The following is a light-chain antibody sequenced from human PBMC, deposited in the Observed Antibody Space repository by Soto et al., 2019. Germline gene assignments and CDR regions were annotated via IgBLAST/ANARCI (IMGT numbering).Light chain of an antibody. CDR1: QSLVSSDGNTY. V-gene: IGKV2-30*01. CDR3: MQGTHWPRA. CDR2: MVS. J-gene: IGKJ1*01. Sequence: DVVMTQSPLSLPVTLGQPASISCTSSQSLVSSDGNTYLNWFHQRPGQSPRRLIYMVSNRDSGVPDRFSGSGSGTDFTLKISRVEAEDVGVYYCMQGTHWPRAFGQGTKVEIK.